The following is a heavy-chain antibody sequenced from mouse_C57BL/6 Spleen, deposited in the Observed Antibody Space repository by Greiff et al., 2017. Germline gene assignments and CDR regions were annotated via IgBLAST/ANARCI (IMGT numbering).Heavy chain of an antibody. CDR2: IYPGSGST. V-gene: IGHV1-55*01. J-gene: IGHJ3*01. Sequence: QVQLQQPGAELVKPGASVKMSCKASGYTFTSYWITWVKQRPGQGLEWIGDIYPGSGSTNYNEKFKSKATLTVDTSSSTAYMQLSSLTSEDSAVYYCARRGKGNYEEFAYWGQGTLVTVSA. CDR1: GYTFTSYW. CDR3: ARRGKGNYEEFAY. D-gene: IGHD2-1*01.